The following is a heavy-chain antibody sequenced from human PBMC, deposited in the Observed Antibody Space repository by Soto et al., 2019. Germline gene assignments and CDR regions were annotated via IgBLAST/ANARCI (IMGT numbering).Heavy chain of an antibody. V-gene: IGHV3-30*18. CDR2: ISYDGSNK. J-gene: IGHJ4*02. D-gene: IGHD3-22*01. CDR1: GFTFSSYG. Sequence: RLSCAASGFTFSSYGMHWVRQAPGKGLEWVAVISYDGSNKYYADSVKGRFTISRDNSKNTLYLQMNSLRAEDTAVYYCAKDRKYGYYYDSSGYSNYDYWGQGTLVTVSS. CDR3: AKDRKYGYYYDSSGYSNYDY.